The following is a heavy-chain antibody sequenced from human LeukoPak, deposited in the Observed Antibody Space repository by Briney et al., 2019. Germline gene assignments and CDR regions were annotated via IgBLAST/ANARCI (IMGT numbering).Heavy chain of an antibody. D-gene: IGHD4-17*01. J-gene: IGHJ4*02. V-gene: IGHV3-21*01. CDR2: ISSSSSYI. Sequence: GGSLRLSCAASGFTFSSYSINWVRQAPGKGLEWVSSISSSSSYISYADSVMGRFTISRDNAKNSLYLQMNSLRAEDTAVYYCARDTDYGDSGLDYWGQGTLVTVSS. CDR1: GFTFSSYS. CDR3: ARDTDYGDSGLDY.